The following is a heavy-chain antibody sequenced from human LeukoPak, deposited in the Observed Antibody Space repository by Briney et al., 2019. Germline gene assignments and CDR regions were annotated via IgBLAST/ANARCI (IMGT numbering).Heavy chain of an antibody. CDR2: ISSSSSYI. D-gene: IGHD1-26*01. Sequence: GGSLRLFCAASGFPFSSYSMNWVRQAPGKGLEWVSSISSSSSYIYYADSVKGRFTISRDNAKNSLYLQMNSLRAEDTAVYYCAVIVGATPWDYWGQGTLVTVSS. CDR1: GFPFSSYS. CDR3: AVIVGATPWDY. V-gene: IGHV3-21*01. J-gene: IGHJ4*02.